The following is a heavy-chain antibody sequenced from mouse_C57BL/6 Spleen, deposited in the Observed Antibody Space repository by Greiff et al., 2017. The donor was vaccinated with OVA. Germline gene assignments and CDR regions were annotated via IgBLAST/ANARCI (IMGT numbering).Heavy chain of an antibody. Sequence: EVQLQESGGGLVKPGGSLKLSCAASGFTFSDYGMHWVRQAPEKGLEWVAYISSGSSTIYYADTVKGRFTISRDNAKNTLFLQMTSLRSEDTAMYYCARPDYYGSSLRYFDVWGTGTTVTVSS. CDR2: ISSGSSTI. CDR1: GFTFSDYG. V-gene: IGHV5-17*01. CDR3: ARPDYYGSSLRYFDV. J-gene: IGHJ1*03. D-gene: IGHD1-1*01.